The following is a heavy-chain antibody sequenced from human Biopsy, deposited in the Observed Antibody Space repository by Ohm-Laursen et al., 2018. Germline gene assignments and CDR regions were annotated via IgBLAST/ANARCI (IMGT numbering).Heavy chain of an antibody. CDR2: IFDRGST. CDR3: AHGSGSYYKWDF. D-gene: IGHD3-10*01. V-gene: IGHV4-59*08. CDR1: GDSISRSY. J-gene: IGHJ4*01. Sequence: GTLSLTCTLSGDSISRSYWSWIRQSPGMGLEWAGHIFDRGSTNYNPSLKSRVTMSVDTSKKQFSLRMTSVTAADTAVYYCAHGSGSYYKWDFWGRGTLVTVSS.